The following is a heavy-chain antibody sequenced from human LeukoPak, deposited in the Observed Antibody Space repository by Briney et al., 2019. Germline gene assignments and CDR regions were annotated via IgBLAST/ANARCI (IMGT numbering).Heavy chain of an antibody. V-gene: IGHV4-34*01. CDR1: GGSISSYY. D-gene: IGHD6-6*01. J-gene: IGHJ4*02. CDR2: INHSGST. Sequence: SETLSLTCTVSGGSISSYYWSWIRQPPGKGLEWIGEINHSGSTNYNPSLKSRVTISVDTSKNQFSLKLSSVIAADTAVYYCARGAYYSSSGAFLDYWGQGTLVTVSS. CDR3: ARGAYYSSSGAFLDY.